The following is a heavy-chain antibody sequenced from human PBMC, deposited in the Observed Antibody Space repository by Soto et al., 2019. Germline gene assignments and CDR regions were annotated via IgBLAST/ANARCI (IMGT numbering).Heavy chain of an antibody. CDR3: ARGSITIFGVPYYQRWFDP. V-gene: IGHV4-34*01. CDR1: GGSFSGYY. CDR2: INHSGST. D-gene: IGHD3-3*01. Sequence: SETLSLTCAVNGGSFSGYYWSWIRQPPGKGLEWIGEINHSGSTNYNPSLKSRVTISVDTSKNQFSLKLSSVTAADTAVYYCARGSITIFGVPYYQRWFDPWGQGTLVTVSS. J-gene: IGHJ5*02.